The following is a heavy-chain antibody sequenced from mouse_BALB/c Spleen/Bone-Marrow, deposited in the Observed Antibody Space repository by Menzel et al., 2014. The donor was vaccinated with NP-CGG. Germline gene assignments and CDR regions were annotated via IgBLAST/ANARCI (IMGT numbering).Heavy chain of an antibody. D-gene: IGHD1-2*01. Sequence: EVQLVESGPDLVKPGASVKISCKASGYSFTGYYMHWLKQSHGKSLEWIGRINPNNGDTHYNQRFKGKAILTVDKSSSTAYKELHSLTSEDSAVYYCARWDYGYYWAQGTTLTVSS. CDR2: INPNNGDT. V-gene: IGHV1-18*01. CDR1: GYSFTGYY. CDR3: ARWDYGYY. J-gene: IGHJ2*01.